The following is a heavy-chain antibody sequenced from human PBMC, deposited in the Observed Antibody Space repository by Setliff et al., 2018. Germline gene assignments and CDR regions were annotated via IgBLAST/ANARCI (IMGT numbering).Heavy chain of an antibody. V-gene: IGHV7-4-1*02. CDR3: ARVPIDYYDSSGYYSEELFDY. CDR2: INTNTGNP. CDR1: GYTFTSYA. D-gene: IGHD3-22*01. Sequence: ALVKVSCKASGYTFTSYAMNWVRQAPGQGLEWMGWINTNTGNPTYAQGFTGRFVFSLDTSVSTAYLRISSLKAEDTAVYYCARVPIDYYDSSGYYSEELFDYWGQGTLVTVSS. J-gene: IGHJ4*02.